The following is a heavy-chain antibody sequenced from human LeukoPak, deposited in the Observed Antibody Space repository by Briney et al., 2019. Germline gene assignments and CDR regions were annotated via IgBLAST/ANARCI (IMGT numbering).Heavy chain of an antibody. J-gene: IGHJ6*02. CDR3: VKGLEYSGGWYQGYYYYGMDV. CDR2: ISSNGGST. V-gene: IGHV3-64D*09. CDR1: GFTFSSYA. Sequence: GGSLRLSCSASGFTFSSYAMHWVRQAPGKGLEYVSAISSNGGSTYYADSVKGRFTISRDNSKNTLYLQMSSLRAEDTAVYYCVKGLEYSGGWYQGYYYYGMDVWGQGTTVTVSS. D-gene: IGHD6-19*01.